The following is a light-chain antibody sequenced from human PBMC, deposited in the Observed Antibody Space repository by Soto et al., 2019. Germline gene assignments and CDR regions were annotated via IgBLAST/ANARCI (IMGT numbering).Light chain of an antibody. Sequence: DLQMTQSPSSLSASVGDRVTITCRAIQSISSYLNWYQQKPGKAPKLLIYAASSLQSGVPSRFSGSGSGTDFTLTISSLQPEDFETYYCQQSYSTPLTFGGGTKVDIK. J-gene: IGKJ4*01. V-gene: IGKV1-39*01. CDR2: AAS. CDR1: QSISSY. CDR3: QQSYSTPLT.